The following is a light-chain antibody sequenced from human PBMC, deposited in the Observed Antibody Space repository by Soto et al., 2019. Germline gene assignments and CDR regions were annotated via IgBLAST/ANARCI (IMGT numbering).Light chain of an antibody. CDR3: SSYTSSSTLV. CDR1: SSDVGGYNY. Sequence: QSVLTQPASMSGSPGQSITISCTGTSSDVGGYNYVSWYQQHPGKAPKLMIYEVSNRPSGVSIRFSGSKSGNTACLTISGLQAEDEADYYCSSYTSSSTLVFGTGTKVTVL. J-gene: IGLJ1*01. CDR2: EVS. V-gene: IGLV2-14*01.